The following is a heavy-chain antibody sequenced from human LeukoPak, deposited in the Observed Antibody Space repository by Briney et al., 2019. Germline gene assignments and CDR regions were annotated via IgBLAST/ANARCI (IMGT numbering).Heavy chain of an antibody. D-gene: IGHD1-14*01. CDR3: ARHHHRGRGCFDP. CDR2: IYYSGST. J-gene: IGHJ5*02. V-gene: IGHV4-61*01. Sequence: SETLSLTCTVSGASVNSGSYYWSWIRQPPGKGLEWIGYIYYSGSTNYNPSLKSRVTISVDTSKNQFSLKLSSVTAADTAVYYCARHHHRGRGCFDPWGQGTLVTVSS. CDR1: GASVNSGSYY.